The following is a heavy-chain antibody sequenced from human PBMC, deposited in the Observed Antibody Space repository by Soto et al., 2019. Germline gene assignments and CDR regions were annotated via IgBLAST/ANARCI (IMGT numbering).Heavy chain of an antibody. Sequence: EVQLLKSGGGLVQPGGSLRLSCAASGFAFNTYAMDWVRQAPGKGLEWVSSISGSGDRTYYADSVKGRFTISRDNSENTLCLEMNSLRAEDTAVYYCANSDRGGSGNSNFWGQGTLVTVSS. CDR1: GFAFNTYA. J-gene: IGHJ4*02. CDR2: ISGSGDRT. CDR3: ANSDRGGSGNSNF. V-gene: IGHV3-23*01. D-gene: IGHD3-10*01.